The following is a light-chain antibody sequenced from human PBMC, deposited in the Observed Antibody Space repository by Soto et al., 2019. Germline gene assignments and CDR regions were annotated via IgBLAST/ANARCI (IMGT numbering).Light chain of an antibody. CDR3: QQYGSLSWT. J-gene: IGKJ5*01. CDR2: GAS. CDR1: QSVSRY. V-gene: IGKV3-20*01. Sequence: EIVLTQSPATLSLSPGERATLSCRASQSVSRYLAWYQQKPGQAPRLLIYGASSRATGIPDRFSGSGSGTDFTLTISRLEPEDFAVYYCQQYGSLSWTFGQGTRLEIK.